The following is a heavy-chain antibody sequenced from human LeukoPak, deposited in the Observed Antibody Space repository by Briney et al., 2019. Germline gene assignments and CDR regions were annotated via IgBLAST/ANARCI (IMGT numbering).Heavy chain of an antibody. CDR2: ISSSSSYT. J-gene: IGHJ4*02. CDR3: ARANLDYYDSSGNGGDY. CDR1: GFTFTSYS. V-gene: IGHV3-21*01. D-gene: IGHD3-22*01. Sequence: GGSLRLSCAASGFTFTSYSMNWVRQAPGKGLEWVSSISSSSSYTYYADSVKGRFTISRDNAKNSLYLQMNSLRAEDTAVYYCARANLDYYDSSGNGGDYWGQGTLVTVS.